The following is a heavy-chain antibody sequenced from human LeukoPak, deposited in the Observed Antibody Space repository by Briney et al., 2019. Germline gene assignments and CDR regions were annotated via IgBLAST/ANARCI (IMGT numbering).Heavy chain of an antibody. CDR3: ARGSYGSGSYWDNDAFDI. J-gene: IGHJ3*02. Sequence: GRSLRLSCAASGFTFSSYAMHWVRQAPGKGLEWVAVISYDGSNKYYADSVKGRFTISRDNSKNTLYLQMNSLRAEDTAVYYCARGSYGSGSYWDNDAFDIWGQGTMVTVSS. V-gene: IGHV3-30-3*01. CDR1: GFTFSSYA. D-gene: IGHD3-10*01. CDR2: ISYDGSNK.